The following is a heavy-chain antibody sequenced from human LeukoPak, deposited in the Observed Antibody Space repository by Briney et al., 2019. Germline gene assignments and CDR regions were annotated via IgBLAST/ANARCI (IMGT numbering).Heavy chain of an antibody. CDR1: GGSISSYY. Sequence: SETLSLTCTVSGGSISSYYWSWIRQPPGKGLEGLGYIYYSGSTNYNPSLKSRVTISVDTSKNHLSLKLSSVPAAHTAVYYCARHRDGYNLDAFDIWGQGTMVTVSS. CDR3: ARHRDGYNLDAFDI. D-gene: IGHD5-24*01. V-gene: IGHV4-59*08. J-gene: IGHJ3*02. CDR2: IYYSGST.